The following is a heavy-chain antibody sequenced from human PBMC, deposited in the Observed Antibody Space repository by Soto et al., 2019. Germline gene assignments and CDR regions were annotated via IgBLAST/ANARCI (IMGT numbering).Heavy chain of an antibody. D-gene: IGHD6-13*01. CDR1: GGTFSSYA. Sequence: ASVKVSCKASGGTFSSYAISWVRQAPGQGLEWMGGIIPIFGTANYAQKFQGRVTITADESTSTAYMELSSLRSEDTAVYYCARGSLERGSSWYGMDVWGQGTTVTVSS. V-gene: IGHV1-69*13. J-gene: IGHJ6*02. CDR3: ARGSLERGSSWYGMDV. CDR2: IIPIFGTA.